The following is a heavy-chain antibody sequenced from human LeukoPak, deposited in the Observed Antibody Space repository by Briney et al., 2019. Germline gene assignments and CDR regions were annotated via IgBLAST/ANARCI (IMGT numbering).Heavy chain of an antibody. Sequence: GGSLRLSCAASGFTFSSYAMSWVRQAPGKGLEWVANIKQDGSEKYYVDSVRGRFTISRDNAKNSLYLQMNSLRAEDMALYYCAKDIGSSGWSAFDIWGQGTMVTVSS. D-gene: IGHD3-22*01. CDR2: IKQDGSEK. V-gene: IGHV3-7*03. J-gene: IGHJ3*02. CDR1: GFTFSSYA. CDR3: AKDIGSSGWSAFDI.